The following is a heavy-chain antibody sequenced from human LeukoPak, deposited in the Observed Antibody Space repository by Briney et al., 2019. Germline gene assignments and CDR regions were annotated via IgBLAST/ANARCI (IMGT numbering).Heavy chain of an antibody. V-gene: IGHV4-59*01. J-gene: IGHJ4*02. CDR1: GGSIGSYY. CDR2: IYNSGST. CDR3: ARGKGYFDY. Sequence: TSETLSLTCTVSGGSIGSYYWSWIRQPPGKGLEWIGYIYNSGSTNYSPSLKSRVSISVDTPKNQFSLRLSSVTAADTAVYYCARGKGYFDYWGQGTLVTVSS.